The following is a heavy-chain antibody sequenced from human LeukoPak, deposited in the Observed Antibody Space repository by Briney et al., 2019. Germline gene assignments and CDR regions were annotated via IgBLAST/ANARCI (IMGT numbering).Heavy chain of an antibody. CDR1: GGSISSYY. V-gene: IGHV4-4*07. CDR2: IYTSGST. CDR3: ARGSSPDAFDI. Sequence: SVTLSRTGSGSGGSISSYYWRWIPQAAGKGLEGSVRIYTSGSTNYNPFLDRLVTMSVDTSKNQFSLKLSSVPAAATAVYYCARGSSPDAFDIWGQGTLVTVSS. J-gene: IGHJ3*02. D-gene: IGHD2/OR15-2a*01.